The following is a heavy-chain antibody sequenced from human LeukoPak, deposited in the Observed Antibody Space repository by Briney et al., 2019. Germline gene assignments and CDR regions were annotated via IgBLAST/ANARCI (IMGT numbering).Heavy chain of an antibody. J-gene: IGHJ5*02. CDR3: AKDRLSSPTAPRFDP. V-gene: IGHV3-23*01. D-gene: IGHD2/OR15-2a*01. Sequence: PGGSLRLSCAVSGFTVDTNYMSWVRQAPGKGLEWGSVISGSGGRTSYADSVKGRFTISRDNSKNTLYLQMNSLRAEDTALYYCAKDRLSSPTAPRFDPWGQGTQVTVSS. CDR1: GFTVDTNY. CDR2: ISGSGGRT.